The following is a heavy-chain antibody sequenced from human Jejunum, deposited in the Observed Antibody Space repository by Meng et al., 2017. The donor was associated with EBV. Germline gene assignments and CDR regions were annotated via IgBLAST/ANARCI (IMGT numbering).Heavy chain of an antibody. D-gene: IGHD3-22*01. V-gene: IGHV4-4*02. CDR1: GVSISDIDW. J-gene: IGHJ4*02. CDR2: IYHGGGT. CDR3: AGNGYYALEY. Sequence: GPGPIMVKPSVTLAPPCFGSGVSISDIDWCSWVRQPPGKGLEWLGEIYHGGGTNYNPSLESRVTISVDKSKNQFSLKLNSVTVADTAVYYCAGNGYYALEYWGPGILVTVSS.